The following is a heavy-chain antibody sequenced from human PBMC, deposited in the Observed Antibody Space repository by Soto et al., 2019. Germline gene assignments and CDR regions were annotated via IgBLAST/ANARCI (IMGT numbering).Heavy chain of an antibody. CDR1: GGSISSGGYY. V-gene: IGHV4-31*03. CDR3: ATSKNRGYSSSWPLAY. J-gene: IGHJ4*02. Sequence: QVQLQESGPGLVKPSQTLSLTCTVSGGSISSGGYYWSWIRQHPGKGLEWIGYIYYSGSTYYNPSLKSRLTISVDTPTNQCALKLSSVTAADTAVYYCATSKNRGYSSSWPLAYWGQGTLVTVSS. D-gene: IGHD6-13*01. CDR2: IYYSGST.